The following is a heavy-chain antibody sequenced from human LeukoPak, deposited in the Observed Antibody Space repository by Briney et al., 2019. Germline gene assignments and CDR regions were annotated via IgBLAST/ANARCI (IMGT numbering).Heavy chain of an antibody. CDR3: TTEAIVVVGIFDY. V-gene: IGHV3-15*01. J-gene: IGHJ4*02. CDR1: GFTFSNAL. Sequence: GGSLRLSCAASGFTFSNALRSWVRQAPGKGREWVGRIKSKTDGGATDYAAPVKGRFTISRDDSKNTLYLQMNSLKTEDTAVYYCTTEAIVVVGIFDYWGQGTLVTVSS. D-gene: IGHD3-22*01. CDR2: IKSKTDGGAT.